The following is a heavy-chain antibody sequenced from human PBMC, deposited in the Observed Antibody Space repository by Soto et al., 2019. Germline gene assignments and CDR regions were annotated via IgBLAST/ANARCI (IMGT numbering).Heavy chain of an antibody. J-gene: IGHJ6*02. Sequence: PVGSLRLSCAASGFTFSSYAMHWVRQAPGKGLEWVAVISYDGSNKYYADSVKGRFTISRDNSKNTLYLQMNSLRAEDTAVYYWARGMENRSSRYGPDHYYYYYGMDVWGQGTTFTGSS. CDR1: GFTFSSYA. V-gene: IGHV3-30-3*01. D-gene: IGHD6-13*01. CDR2: ISYDGSNK. CDR3: ARGMENRSSRYGPDHYYYYYGMDV.